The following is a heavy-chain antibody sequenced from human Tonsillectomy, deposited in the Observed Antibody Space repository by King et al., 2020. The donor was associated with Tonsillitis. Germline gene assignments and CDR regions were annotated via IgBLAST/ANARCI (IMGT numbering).Heavy chain of an antibody. V-gene: IGHV3-30*02. D-gene: IGHD1-26*01. Sequence: VQLVESGGGMVQPGGSLRLSCAASGFTFNNYGMHWVRQAPGKGLEWVTFIRYDGASKYYADSVKGRFTISRDNSKNTLHLQMNSLRAEDTAVYYCAKDGPGDYGMDVWGQGTTVTVSS. CDR1: GFTFNNYG. CDR3: AKDGPGDYGMDV. CDR2: IRYDGASK. J-gene: IGHJ6*02.